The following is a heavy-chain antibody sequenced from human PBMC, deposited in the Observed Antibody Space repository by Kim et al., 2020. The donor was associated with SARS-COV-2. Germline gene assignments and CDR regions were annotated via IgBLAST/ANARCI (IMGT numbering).Heavy chain of an antibody. Sequence: YADSVKGRLTTPRDNAKNSLYLQMNSLRAEDTAVYYCARDSKWLRSYFDYWGQGTLVTVSS. J-gene: IGHJ4*02. V-gene: IGHV3-11*01. D-gene: IGHD5-12*01. CDR3: ARDSKWLRSYFDY.